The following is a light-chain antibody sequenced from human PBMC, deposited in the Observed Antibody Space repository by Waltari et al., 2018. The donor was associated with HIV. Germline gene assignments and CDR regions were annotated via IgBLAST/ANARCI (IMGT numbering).Light chain of an antibody. CDR3: SSYTSSTTFV. CDR1: SIDIGPSNY. Sequence: QSAQTQPASLSGSPGQSITISCTGTSIDIGPSNYFSWYQHHPGIAPKLIIFDVSRGPSGVLRRCSGSKAGNTASLTRSGRQAEDEADYVCSSYTSSTTFVFGGGTKVTVL. V-gene: IGLV2-14*03. J-gene: IGLJ2*01. CDR2: DVS.